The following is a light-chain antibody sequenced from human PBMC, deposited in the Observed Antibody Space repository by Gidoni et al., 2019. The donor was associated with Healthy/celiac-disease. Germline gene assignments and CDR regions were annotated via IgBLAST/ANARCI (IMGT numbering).Light chain of an antibody. Sequence: QTVVTQEPSFSLSPGGTVTLTCGLSSGSVSTSYYPSWYQQTPGQAPRTLIYSTNTRSSGVPDRFSGSILGNKAALTITGAQADDESDYYCVLYMGSGIPYVFGTGTKVTVL. CDR2: STN. CDR1: SGSVSTSYY. CDR3: VLYMGSGIPYV. J-gene: IGLJ1*01. V-gene: IGLV8-61*01.